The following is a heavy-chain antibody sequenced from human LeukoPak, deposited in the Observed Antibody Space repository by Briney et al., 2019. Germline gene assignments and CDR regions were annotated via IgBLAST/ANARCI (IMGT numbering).Heavy chain of an antibody. CDR1: GGTFSSYA. V-gene: IGHV1-69*04. CDR2: IIPILGIA. CDR3: ASRYYYDSSGYSHYGMDV. Sequence: GASVKVSCTASGGTFSSYAISWVRQAPGQGLEWMGRIIPILGIANYAQKFQGRVTITADKSTSTAYMELSSLRSEDTAVYYCASRYYYDSSGYSHYGMDVWGQGTTVTVSS. D-gene: IGHD3-22*01. J-gene: IGHJ6*02.